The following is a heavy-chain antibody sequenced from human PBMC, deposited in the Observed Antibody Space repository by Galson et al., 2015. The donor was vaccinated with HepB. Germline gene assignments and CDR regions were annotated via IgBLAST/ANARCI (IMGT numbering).Heavy chain of an antibody. D-gene: IGHD3-16*01. CDR2: FSGRGDTT. Sequence: SLRLSCAASGFIFSSYAMNWVRQVPGTGLEWVATFSGRGDTTFYADSVKGRFTISRGNSENTLYLQMNSLRVEDTAVYFCARKFGYFDYWGQGALVTVSA. CDR1: GFIFSSYA. J-gene: IGHJ4*02. V-gene: IGHV3-23*01. CDR3: ARKFGYFDY.